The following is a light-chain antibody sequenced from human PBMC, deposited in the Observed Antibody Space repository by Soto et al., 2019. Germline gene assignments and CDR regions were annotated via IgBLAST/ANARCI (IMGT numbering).Light chain of an antibody. CDR1: HDISDY. CDR2: DAS. V-gene: IGKV1-33*01. CDR3: QQYDNVPLT. Sequence: DFQMTQSPSFLSAAVGDRLTSTCQASHDISDYLNWYQHKQGEAPKXXIYDASKLEAGVPSRFSGRGYGTDFNFSISSLQTEDIATYYCQQYDNVPLTFGGGTKVDIK. J-gene: IGKJ4*01.